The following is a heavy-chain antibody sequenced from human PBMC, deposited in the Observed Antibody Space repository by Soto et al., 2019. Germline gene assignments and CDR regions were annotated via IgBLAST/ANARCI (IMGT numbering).Heavy chain of an antibody. D-gene: IGHD3-9*01. CDR1: TYTFTTYA. Sequence: GASVKVSCKASTYTFTTYAMHWMRQAPGQRLEWMGWINVGNDNTEYSQKFQGRVTITNDASASTAYMELNNLTSEDTALYYCARSLLDWPPVYWGQGSLVTVSS. CDR3: ARSLLDWPPVY. J-gene: IGHJ4*02. V-gene: IGHV1-3*01. CDR2: INVGNDNT.